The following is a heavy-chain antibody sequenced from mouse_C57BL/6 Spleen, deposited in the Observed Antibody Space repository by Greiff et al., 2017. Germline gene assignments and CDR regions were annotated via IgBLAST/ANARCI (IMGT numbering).Heavy chain of an antibody. D-gene: IGHD2-4*01. CDR2: IDPEDGET. J-gene: IGHJ3*01. CDR3: ARMGDDYEGFAY. CDR1: GFNINDYY. Sequence: EVQLQQSGAELVKPGASVKLSCTASGFNINDYYMHWVKQRTEQGLEWIGRIDPEDGETKYAPKFQGKATITADPSSNTAYLQLSSLTSEDTAVYYCARMGDDYEGFAYWGQGTLVTVSA. V-gene: IGHV14-2*01.